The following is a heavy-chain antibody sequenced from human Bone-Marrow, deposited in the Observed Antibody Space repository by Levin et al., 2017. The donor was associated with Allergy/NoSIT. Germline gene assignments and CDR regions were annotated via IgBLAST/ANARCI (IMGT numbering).Heavy chain of an antibody. CDR3: ARGLIYDFWSGYYSSLGAFDS. Sequence: SVKVSCKASGGTFSSYTISWVRQAPGQGLEWMGRIIPILGIANYAQKFQGRVTITADKSTSTAYMELSSLRSEDTAVYYCARGLIYDFWSGYYSSLGAFDSWGQGTMVTVSS. J-gene: IGHJ3*02. CDR1: GGTFSSYT. CDR2: IIPILGIA. D-gene: IGHD3-3*01. V-gene: IGHV1-69*02.